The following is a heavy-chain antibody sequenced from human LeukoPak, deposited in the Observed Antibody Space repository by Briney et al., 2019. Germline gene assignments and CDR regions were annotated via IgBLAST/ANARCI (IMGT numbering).Heavy chain of an antibody. V-gene: IGHV1-18*01. D-gene: IGHD3-22*01. CDR3: ARALHYYDSSGYSNDAFDI. CDR2: INAYNGNT. J-gene: IGHJ3*02. CDR1: GYIFTIYG. Sequence: ASVKVSCKASGYIFTIYGISWVRQAPGQGLEWMGWINAYNGNTNYAQKLQGRVTMTTDTSTSTAYMELSSLRSDDTAVYYCARALHYYDSSGYSNDAFDIWGQGTMVTVSS.